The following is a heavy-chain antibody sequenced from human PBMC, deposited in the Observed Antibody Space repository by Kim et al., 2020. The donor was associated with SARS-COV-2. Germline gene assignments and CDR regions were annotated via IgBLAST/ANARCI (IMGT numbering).Heavy chain of an antibody. D-gene: IGHD1-1*01. CDR2: IRCKASSYAT. J-gene: IGHJ3*02. CDR1: GFSFSDSA. V-gene: IGHV3-73*01. CDR3: NRAPGTTLAFWDAYD. Sequence: GGSLRLSCAASGFSFSDSAMHWVRQASGKGLEWVGRIRCKASSYATTYAASVKCRFTISRDDSKNAAHLQMHSLKTEDTSEYYCNRAPGTTLAFWDAYD.